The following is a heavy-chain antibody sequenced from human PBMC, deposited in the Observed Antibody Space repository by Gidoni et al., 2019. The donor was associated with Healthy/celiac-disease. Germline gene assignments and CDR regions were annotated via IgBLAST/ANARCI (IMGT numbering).Heavy chain of an antibody. V-gene: IGHV3-9*01. D-gene: IGHD6-19*01. Sequence: EVQLVESGGGLVQPGRSLRLSCAAPGFTFDYYAIHWVRHAPGKGLELVSGISWNSGSRGYADSVKVRFTISRDNAKNSLYLQMNSLRAEDTALYYCAKSPNSGWYSYYFDYWGQGTLVTVSS. J-gene: IGHJ4*02. CDR3: AKSPNSGWYSYYFDY. CDR2: ISWNSGSR. CDR1: GFTFDYYA.